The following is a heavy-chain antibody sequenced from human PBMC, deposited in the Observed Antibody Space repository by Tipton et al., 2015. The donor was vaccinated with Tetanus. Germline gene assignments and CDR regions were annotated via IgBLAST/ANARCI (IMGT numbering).Heavy chain of an antibody. CDR1: GDSISSIYS. Sequence: PGLVKPSETLSLSCSVSGDSISSIYSWSWIRQPPGKGLEWIGYVFRSGSADYNPSLKSRVTISVDTSKNQFSLKLSSVTAADTAVYYCARGTGDYWGQGTLVTVSS. CDR3: ARGTGDY. CDR2: VFRSGSA. J-gene: IGHJ4*02. V-gene: IGHV4-61*01. D-gene: IGHD1-14*01.